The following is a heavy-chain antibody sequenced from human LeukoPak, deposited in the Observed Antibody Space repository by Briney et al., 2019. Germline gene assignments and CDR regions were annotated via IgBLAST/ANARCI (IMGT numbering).Heavy chain of an antibody. V-gene: IGHV4-59*08. CDR3: AGVPSDYYFGMDV. Sequence: PSETLSHTCTVSGGSISSYYWSWIRQPPGKGLEWIGYVYYSGSTNYNPSLKSRVTISVDTSKNQFPLKLTSVSAADTAVYYCAGVPSDYYFGMDVWGQGTTVTVSS. CDR2: VYYSGST. CDR1: GGSISSYY. J-gene: IGHJ6*02. D-gene: IGHD2-2*01.